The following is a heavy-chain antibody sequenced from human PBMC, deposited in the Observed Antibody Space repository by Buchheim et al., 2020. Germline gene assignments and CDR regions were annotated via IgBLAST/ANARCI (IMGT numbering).Heavy chain of an antibody. D-gene: IGHD3-3*01. CDR1: GFIFTTYS. J-gene: IGHJ4*02. CDR2: ISGYNGNR. CDR3: ARGTYKAYDLDY. V-gene: IGHV1-18*01. Sequence: QVRLMQSAAEVKKPGASVKVSCKTSGFIFTTYSISWMRQAPGQGLEWMGWISGYNGNRKFAQKFQGRVSMTTDTSTSTAYMELRSLRSDDTAVYYCARGTYKAYDLDYWGQGTL.